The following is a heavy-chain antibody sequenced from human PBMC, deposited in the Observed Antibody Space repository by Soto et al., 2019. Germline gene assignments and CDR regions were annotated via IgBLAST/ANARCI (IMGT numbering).Heavy chain of an antibody. CDR3: ARALGYTYGHLPIDY. J-gene: IGHJ4*02. Sequence: PSETLSLTCAVYGGSFGGYYWSWIRQPPGKGLEWIGEINHSGSTNYNPSLKSRVTISGDTSKNQFSLKLNSVTAADTAVYYCARALGYTYGHLPIDYWGQGTLVTVSS. CDR2: INHSGST. CDR1: GGSFGGYY. D-gene: IGHD5-18*01. V-gene: IGHV4-34*01.